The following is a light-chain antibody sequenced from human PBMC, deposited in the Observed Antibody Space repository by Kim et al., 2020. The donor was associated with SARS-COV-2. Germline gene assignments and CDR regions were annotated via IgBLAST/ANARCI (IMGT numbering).Light chain of an antibody. V-gene: IGLV2-8*01. Sequence: GQSVTISCTGTSSDVVGQKYFSWYQQQPVKAPKLMIYEVNRRPSGVPARFSGSKSGTTASLTVSRLQAEDEADYYCTSYGGSNNLVIGGGTKVTVL. CDR2: EVN. CDR3: TSYGGSNNLV. J-gene: IGLJ2*01. CDR1: SSDVVGQKY.